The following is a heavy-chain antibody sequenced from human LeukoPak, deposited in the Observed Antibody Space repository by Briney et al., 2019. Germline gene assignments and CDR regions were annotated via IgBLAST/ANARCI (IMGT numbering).Heavy chain of an antibody. D-gene: IGHD6-13*01. V-gene: IGHV3-74*01. J-gene: IGHJ5*02. CDR2: IKSDGSSI. CDR1: GFTFSSYW. CDR3: ARTAVHVAAVSWFDP. Sequence: GGSLRLSCAASGFTFSSYWMHWVRQAPGKGLVWVSRIKSDGSSISYADSVKGRFTISRDNAKNTLYLQMNSLRAEDTAVYYCARTAVHVAAVSWFDPWGQGTLVTVSS.